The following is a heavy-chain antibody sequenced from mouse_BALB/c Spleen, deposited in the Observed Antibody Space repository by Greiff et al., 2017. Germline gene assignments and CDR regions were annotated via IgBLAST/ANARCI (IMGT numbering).Heavy chain of an antibody. D-gene: IGHD1-1*02. CDR1: GYTFTNYW. J-gene: IGHJ4*01. Sequence: VQLQQSGAELVRPGTSVKISCKASGYTFTNYWLGWVKQRPGHGLEWIGDIYPGGGYTNYNEKFKGKATLTADTSSSTAYMQLSSLTSEDSAVYFCARDYHGGAMDYWGQGTSVTVSS. CDR3: ARDYHGGAMDY. CDR2: IYPGGGYT. V-gene: IGHV1-63*02.